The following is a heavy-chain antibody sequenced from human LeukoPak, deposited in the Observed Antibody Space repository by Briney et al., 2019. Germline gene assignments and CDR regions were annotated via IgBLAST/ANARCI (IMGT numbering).Heavy chain of an antibody. V-gene: IGHV3-53*01. J-gene: IGHJ6*03. D-gene: IGHD3-22*01. Sequence: PGGSLRLSCAASGFTVSSNYMSWVRQAPGKGLEWVSVIYIGGSTYYADSAKGRFTISRDNSKNTLYLQMNSLRAEDTAVYYCARGGGYYDHTIKYYYYYYMDVWGKGTTVTVSS. CDR3: ARGGGYYDHTIKYYYYYYMDV. CDR1: GFTVSSNY. CDR2: IYIGGST.